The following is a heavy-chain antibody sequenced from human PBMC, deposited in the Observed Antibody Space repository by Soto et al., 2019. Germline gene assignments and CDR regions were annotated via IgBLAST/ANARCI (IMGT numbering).Heavy chain of an antibody. D-gene: IGHD4-17*01. CDR2: IYYSGST. CDR3: ARDADYGGSWGGMDV. CDR1: GGSVNNANYF. Sequence: QVRLEESGPGLVKPSETLSLICSVSGGSVNNANYFWNWIRHHPENGLEWIGYIYYSGSTRYNPSFKTRATLSIDTSKNQFSLRLNSVTVADTAVYFCARDADYGGSWGGMDVWGRGTTVTVSS. J-gene: IGHJ6*02. V-gene: IGHV4-31*03.